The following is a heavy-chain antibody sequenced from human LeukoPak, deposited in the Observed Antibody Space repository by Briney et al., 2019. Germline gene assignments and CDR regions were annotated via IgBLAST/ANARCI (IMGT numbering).Heavy chain of an antibody. CDR2: INPNGGDT. Sequence: ASVKVSCKASGYTFIGYYIHWVRQAPGQGLEWMGWINPNGGDTNYAQNFQGRVTMTRDTSISTAYMELRSLRSDDTAVYYCARDPYYDYVWGSYRPPWFDPWGQGTLVTVSS. D-gene: IGHD3-16*02. V-gene: IGHV1-2*02. CDR1: GYTFIGYY. J-gene: IGHJ5*02. CDR3: ARDPYYDYVWGSYRPPWFDP.